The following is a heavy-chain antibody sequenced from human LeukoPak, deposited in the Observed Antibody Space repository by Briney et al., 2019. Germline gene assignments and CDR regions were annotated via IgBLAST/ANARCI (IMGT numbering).Heavy chain of an antibody. CDR2: INIDGSST. CDR3: ARGTYYDFWSGYYYVDV. D-gene: IGHD3-3*01. CDR1: GFTFSSYW. J-gene: IGHJ6*03. Sequence: GGSLRLSCAASGFTFSSYWMHWVRQAPGKGLVWVSRINIDGSSTSYADSVKGRFTISRDNAKNTLYLQMNSLRAEDTAVYYCARGTYYDFWSGYYYVDVWGKGTTVTVSS. V-gene: IGHV3-74*01.